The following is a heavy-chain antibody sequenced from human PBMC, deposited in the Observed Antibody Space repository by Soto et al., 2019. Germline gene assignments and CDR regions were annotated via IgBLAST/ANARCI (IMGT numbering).Heavy chain of an antibody. CDR3: ARTSGYYFFDS. J-gene: IGHJ4*02. CDR2: INAANGNT. CDR1: GYTFISYA. Sequence: VQLVQSGAEVKKPGASVKVSCKASGYTFISYAMHWVRQAPGQRLEWMGWINAANGNTKYSQKFQGRVTITRDTSAITAYMELSSLRSEDTAVYYCARTSGYYFFDSWGQGTLVTVSS. V-gene: IGHV1-3*01. D-gene: IGHD3-22*01.